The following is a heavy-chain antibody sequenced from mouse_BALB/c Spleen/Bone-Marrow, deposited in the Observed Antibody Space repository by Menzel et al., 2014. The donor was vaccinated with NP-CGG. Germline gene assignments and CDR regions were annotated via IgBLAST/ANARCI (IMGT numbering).Heavy chain of an antibody. V-gene: IGHV1S41*01. J-gene: IGHJ1*01. CDR3: ARARSTVITTWYFDV. Sequence: DLVKPGASVKLSCKASGHTFTSYWINWIKQRPGQGLEWIGRFAPGSGNTYYNEMFKGKATLTVDTSSSTAYIQLSSLSSEDSAVYFCARARSTVITTWYFDVWGAGTTVTVSS. CDR2: FAPGSGNT. CDR1: GHTFTSYW. D-gene: IGHD2-4*01.